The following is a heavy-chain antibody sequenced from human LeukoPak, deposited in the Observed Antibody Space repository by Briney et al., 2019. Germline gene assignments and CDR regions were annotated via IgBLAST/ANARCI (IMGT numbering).Heavy chain of an antibody. V-gene: IGHV4-39*07. CDR1: GGSISSSSYY. D-gene: IGHD5-18*01. J-gene: IGHJ3*02. CDR3: ARDASDTAMVKDAFDI. CDR2: IYYSGST. Sequence: PSETLSLTCTVSGGSISSSSYYWGWIRQPPGKGLEWTGSIYYSGSTYYNPSLKSRVTISVDTSKNQFSLKLSSVTAADTAVYYCARDASDTAMVKDAFDIWGQGTMVTVSS.